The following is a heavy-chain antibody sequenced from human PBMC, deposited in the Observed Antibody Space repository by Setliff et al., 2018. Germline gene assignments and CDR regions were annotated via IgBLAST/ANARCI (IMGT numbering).Heavy chain of an antibody. CDR3: ARARDGIDFDYFDY. Sequence: GASVKVSCKASGYIFTSYGFSWVRQAPGQGLEWMGWISTYNGKTNYAQKFQGRVTMTTDTSTSTAYMELNSLTSEDTAVYYCARARDGIDFDYFDYWGRGTQVTVSS. CDR1: GYIFTSYG. CDR2: ISTYNGKT. J-gene: IGHJ4*02. V-gene: IGHV1-18*01.